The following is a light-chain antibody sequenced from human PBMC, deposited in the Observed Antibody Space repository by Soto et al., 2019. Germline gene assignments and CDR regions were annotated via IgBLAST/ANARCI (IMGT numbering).Light chain of an antibody. CDR2: GAS. CDR3: QQANIRLHR. CDR1: QSVGSN. J-gene: IGKJ1*01. V-gene: IGKV3-15*01. Sequence: MLQPPPLLSVSPGARARLSRRASQSVGSNLAWYQQKPGQAPRLLIYGASTRATGIPARFSGSGSGTEFTLTISSLQSEDFAVYYCQQANIRLHRFGQRAKAEIK.